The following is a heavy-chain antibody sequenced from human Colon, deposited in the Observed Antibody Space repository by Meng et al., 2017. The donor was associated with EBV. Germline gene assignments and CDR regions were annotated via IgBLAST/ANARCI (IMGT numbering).Heavy chain of an antibody. D-gene: IGHD4-17*01. J-gene: IGHJ4*02. CDR1: GDSISNHW. V-gene: IGHV4-4*02. CDR3: ARNGDYNPGLY. Sequence: QAQRQESGPGPVKPSGHLSLTCDVSGDSISNHWWSWVRQPPGKGLEWIGEIYHSGTTNYNPSLRSRVTISVDKSKNQFSLQLTSVTAADTAVYYCARNGDYNPGLYWGQGTLVTVSS. CDR2: IYHSGTT.